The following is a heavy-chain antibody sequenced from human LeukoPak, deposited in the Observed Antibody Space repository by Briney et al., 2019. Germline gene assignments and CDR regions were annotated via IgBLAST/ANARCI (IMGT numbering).Heavy chain of an antibody. CDR3: ARVSGYDWESFYDY. CDR1: GGSISSYY. V-gene: IGHV4-59*01. J-gene: IGHJ4*02. Sequence: SETLSLTCTVSGGSISSYYWSWIRQPPGKGLEWIGCIYYSGSTNYNPSPKSRVTISVDTSKNQFSLKLSSVTAADTAVYYCARVSGYDWESFYDYWGQGTLVTVSS. D-gene: IGHD5-12*01. CDR2: IYYSGST.